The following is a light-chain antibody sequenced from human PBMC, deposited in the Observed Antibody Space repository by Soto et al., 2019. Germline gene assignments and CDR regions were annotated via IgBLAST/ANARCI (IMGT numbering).Light chain of an antibody. CDR2: GAS. CDR1: QTVNNNC. Sequence: EIVMTQSPATLSVSPGERATLSCRASQTVNNNCLAWYQQIPGQAPRLLIYGASTRATGIPDRFSGSGSATDFTLTISRLEPEDFAVYYCQQYGRSLPITFGQGTRLEI. J-gene: IGKJ5*01. CDR3: QQYGRSLPIT. V-gene: IGKV3-20*01.